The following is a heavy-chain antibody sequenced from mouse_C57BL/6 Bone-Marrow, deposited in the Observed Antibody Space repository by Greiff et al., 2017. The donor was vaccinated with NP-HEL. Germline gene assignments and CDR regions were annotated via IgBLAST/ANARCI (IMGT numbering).Heavy chain of an antibody. CDR2: INPNNGGT. CDR1: GYTFTDYN. V-gene: IGHV1-22*01. Sequence: VQLKESGPELVKPGASVKMSCKASGYTFTDYNMHWVKQSHGKSLEWIGYINPNNGGTSYNQKFKGKATLTVNKSSSTAYMELRSLTSEDSAVYYCAREDGYHDAMDYWGQGTSVTVSS. J-gene: IGHJ4*01. D-gene: IGHD2-3*01. CDR3: AREDGYHDAMDY.